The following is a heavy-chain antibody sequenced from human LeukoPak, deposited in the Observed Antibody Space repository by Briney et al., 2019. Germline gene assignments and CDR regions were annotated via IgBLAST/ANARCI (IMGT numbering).Heavy chain of an antibody. CDR3: ARHLPPAYSSSWYGGIQY. CDR1: GGSISTYY. CDR2: IYYSGST. Sequence: NTSETLSLTCTVSGGSISTYYWSWIRQPPGKGLEWIGCIYYSGSTNYNPSLKSRVTISVDTSKNQFSLRLSTVTAADTAVYYCARHLPPAYSSSWYGGIQYWGQGTLVTVSS. D-gene: IGHD6-13*01. J-gene: IGHJ1*01. V-gene: IGHV4-59*08.